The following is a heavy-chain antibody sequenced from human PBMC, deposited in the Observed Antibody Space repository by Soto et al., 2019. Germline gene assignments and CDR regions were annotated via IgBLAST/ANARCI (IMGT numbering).Heavy chain of an antibody. Sequence: VHLVESGGGLVQPGGSLRLSWPAPGFNFTNHWRNWVGQAPGKGLVWVSRITSDGKSKAYAESVKGRFAISRDNAKNTVYLQMNGLTVEDTAVYYCARESGDWPLNWFDPWGQGTLVTVSS. CDR2: ITSDGKSK. CDR3: ARESGDWPLNWFDP. J-gene: IGHJ5*02. CDR1: GFNFTNHW. V-gene: IGHV3-74*01. D-gene: IGHD2-21*02.